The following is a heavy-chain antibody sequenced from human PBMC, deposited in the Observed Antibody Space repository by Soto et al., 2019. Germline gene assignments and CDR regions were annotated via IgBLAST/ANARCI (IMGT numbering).Heavy chain of an antibody. V-gene: IGHV3-30-3*01. CDR1: GFTFSSYA. CDR3: ARDSGDGYNRTEAFDI. Sequence: QVQLVESGGGVVQPGRSLRLSCAASGFTFSSYAMHWVRQAPGKGLEWVAVISYDGSNKYYADSVKGRFTISRDNSKNALYVQRNSLRAEETAVYYCARDSGDGYNRTEAFDIWGQGTMVTVSS. CDR2: ISYDGSNK. J-gene: IGHJ3*02. D-gene: IGHD5-12*01.